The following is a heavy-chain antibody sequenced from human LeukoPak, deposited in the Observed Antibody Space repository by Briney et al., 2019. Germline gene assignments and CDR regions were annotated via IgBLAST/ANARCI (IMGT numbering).Heavy chain of an antibody. J-gene: IGHJ4*02. D-gene: IGHD2-15*01. CDR1: GFSLSTSGMR. CDR3: AQIGVAGTYFDY. Sequence: SGPTLVNPTQTLTLTCTFSGFSLSTSGMRVSWIRQPPGKALEWLARIDWDDDKFYSTSLKTRLTISKDTSKNQVVLTMTNMDPVDTATYYCAQIGVAGTYFDYWGQGTLVTVSS. V-gene: IGHV2-70*04. CDR2: IDWDDDK.